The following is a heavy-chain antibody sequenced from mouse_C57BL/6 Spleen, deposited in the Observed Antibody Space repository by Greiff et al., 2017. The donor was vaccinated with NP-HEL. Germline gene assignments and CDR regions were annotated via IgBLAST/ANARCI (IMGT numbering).Heavy chain of an antibody. Sequence: VQLQQSGPELVKPGASVKISCKASGYTFTDYYMNWVKQSHGKSLEWIGDINPNNGGTSYNQKFKGKATLTVDKSSSTAYMELRSLISEDSAVYYCARRGSSPYWYFDVWGTGTTVTVSS. CDR3: ARRGSSPYWYFDV. V-gene: IGHV1-26*01. J-gene: IGHJ1*03. CDR2: INPNNGGT. CDR1: GYTFTDYY. D-gene: IGHD1-1*01.